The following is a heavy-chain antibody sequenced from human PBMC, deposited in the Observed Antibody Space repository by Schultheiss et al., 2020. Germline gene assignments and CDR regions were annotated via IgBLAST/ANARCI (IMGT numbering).Heavy chain of an antibody. Sequence: SETLSLTCTVSGGSVSSGSYYWSWIRQPPGKGLEWIGYIYYSGSTNYNPSLKSRVTISVDTSKNQFSLKLSSVTAADTAVYYCARNGPATASHDYWGQGTLVTVSS. CDR3: ARNGPATASHDY. D-gene: IGHD2-21*02. CDR2: IYYSGST. J-gene: IGHJ4*02. V-gene: IGHV4-61*01. CDR1: GGSVSSGSYY.